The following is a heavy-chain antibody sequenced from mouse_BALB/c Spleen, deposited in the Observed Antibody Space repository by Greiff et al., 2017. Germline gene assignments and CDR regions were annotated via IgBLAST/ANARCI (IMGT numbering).Heavy chain of an antibody. J-gene: IGHJ4*01. CDR3: ALLLRYYAMDY. D-gene: IGHD1-1*01. Sequence: QVQLQQSGAELVRPGSSVKISCKASGYSFSSYWMNWVKQRPGQGLEWIGQIYPGDGATNYNGKFKGKATLTADKSSSTAYMQLSSLTSEDSAVYFCALLLRYYAMDYWGQGTSVTVSS. CDR2: IYPGDGAT. CDR1: GYSFSSYW. V-gene: IGHV1-80*01.